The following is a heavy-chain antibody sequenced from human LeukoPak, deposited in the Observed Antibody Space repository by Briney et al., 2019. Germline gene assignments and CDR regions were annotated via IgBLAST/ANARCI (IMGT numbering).Heavy chain of an antibody. J-gene: IGHJ4*02. Sequence: SETLSLTCTVSGDSISSYYWSWIRQPPGKGLEWIGYIYYSGNTKYNPSLKSRVTISVDTSKNQISLKLNSVTAADTAVYYCARDVRMITFGGVIVKDLFDYWGQGTLVTVSS. D-gene: IGHD3-16*02. CDR2: IYYSGNT. CDR3: ARDVRMITFGGVIVKDLFDY. CDR1: GDSISSYY. V-gene: IGHV4-59*01.